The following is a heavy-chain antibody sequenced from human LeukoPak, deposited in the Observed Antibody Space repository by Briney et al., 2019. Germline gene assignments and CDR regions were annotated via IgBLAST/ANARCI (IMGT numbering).Heavy chain of an antibody. CDR1: GFTFSSYS. CDR2: ITSGSGTI. Sequence: GGSLRLSCAASGFTFSSYSMNWVRQAPGKGLEWVSYITSGSGTISYADSVKGRFTISGDNARNSLYLQMNSLRDEDTAVYYCARVRGSGWYFFDYWGQGTLVTVSS. CDR3: ARVRGSGWYFFDY. D-gene: IGHD6-19*01. V-gene: IGHV3-48*02. J-gene: IGHJ4*02.